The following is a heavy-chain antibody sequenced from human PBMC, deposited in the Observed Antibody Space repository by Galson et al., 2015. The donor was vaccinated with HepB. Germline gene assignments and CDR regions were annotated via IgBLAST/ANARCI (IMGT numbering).Heavy chain of an antibody. CDR3: AKAAPPGYSPSPLEY. Sequence: SLRLSCAASGFTVSSNYMSWVRQAPGRGLEWVSLICRGGTTYYADSVKGRFTISRDNSKNTLYLQMNSLSVEDTAVYYCAKAAPPGYSPSPLEYWGQGTLVTVSS. D-gene: IGHD5-12*01. J-gene: IGHJ4*02. CDR1: GFTVSSNY. CDR2: ICRGGTT. V-gene: IGHV3-53*01.